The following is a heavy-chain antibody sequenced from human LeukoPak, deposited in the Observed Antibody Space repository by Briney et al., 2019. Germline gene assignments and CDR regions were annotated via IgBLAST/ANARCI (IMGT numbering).Heavy chain of an antibody. V-gene: IGHV3-30-3*02. Sequence: GGPLRLFCAASGFTFSNYAMHWVRQAPGKGLEWVAVISYDGSNKYYADSVKGRFTISRDNSKNTLYLQMNSLRAEDTAVYYCAKTAGIAAAADFDYWGQGTLVTVSS. D-gene: IGHD6-13*01. CDR1: GFTFSNYA. CDR3: AKTAGIAAAADFDY. CDR2: ISYDGSNK. J-gene: IGHJ4*02.